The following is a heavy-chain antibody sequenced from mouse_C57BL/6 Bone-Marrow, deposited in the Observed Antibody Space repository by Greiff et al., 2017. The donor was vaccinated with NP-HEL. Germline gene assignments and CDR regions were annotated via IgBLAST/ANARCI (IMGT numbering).Heavy chain of an antibody. CDR1: GYTFTSYW. V-gene: IGHV1-52*01. J-gene: IGHJ3*01. CDR3: ARDGFAY. Sequence: QVQLQQPGAELVRPGSSVKLSCTASGYTFTSYWMHWVKQRPIQGLEWIGNIDPSDSETQYNQNFKDKATLTVDKSSSTAYLQLSSLTSEASAVYYCARDGFAYWGPGTLVTVSA. CDR2: IDPSDSET.